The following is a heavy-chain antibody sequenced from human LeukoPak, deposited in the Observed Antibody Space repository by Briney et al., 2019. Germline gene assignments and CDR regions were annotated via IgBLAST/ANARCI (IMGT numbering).Heavy chain of an antibody. V-gene: IGHV4-39*01. CDR1: NGSITGTSYY. CDR3: ARQGGGDFVDS. D-gene: IGHD4-17*01. J-gene: IGHJ4*02. Sequence: KSSETLSLTCSVSNGSITGTSYYWAWIRQSPGKGLEWIGTTSSGGSAYYKPSLKSRVTIFVDTSKTQFSLRLTSVTAADTAIYYCARQGGGDFVDSWGQGTLVSVS. CDR2: TSSGGSA.